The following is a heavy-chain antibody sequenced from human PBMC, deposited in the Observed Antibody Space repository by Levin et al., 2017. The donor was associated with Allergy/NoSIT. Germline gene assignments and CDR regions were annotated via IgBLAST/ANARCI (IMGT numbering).Heavy chain of an antibody. CDR2: IRSKAYGGTT. V-gene: IGHV3-49*03. D-gene: IGHD3-10*01. Sequence: SCTTSGFTFGDYALSWFRQAPGKGLEWVGFIRSKAYGGTTEYAASVKGRFTISGDDSKSIAYLQMNSLKIEDTAVYYCARDVYGSGSFPEYFQHWGQGTLVTVSS. J-gene: IGHJ1*01. CDR3: ARDVYGSGSFPEYFQH. CDR1: GFTFGDYA.